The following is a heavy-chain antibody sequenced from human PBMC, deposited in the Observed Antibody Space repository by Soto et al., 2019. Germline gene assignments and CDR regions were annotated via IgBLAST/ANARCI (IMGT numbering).Heavy chain of an antibody. V-gene: IGHV3-48*02. CDR3: CRDLHRDYPHDY. J-gene: IGHJ4*02. CDR1: GFTSSRYS. D-gene: IGHD4-17*01. CDR2: MSSTGSTI. Sequence: EVQLVESGGGLVPPGGSLRLSCVASGFTSSRYSMNWVLQAPGKGLEWVSYMSSTGSTIYYADSGKGRGTITRDHAKKYLYPQMDSLSDEYTAGSYCCRDLHRDYPHDYCGKGALVTVSS.